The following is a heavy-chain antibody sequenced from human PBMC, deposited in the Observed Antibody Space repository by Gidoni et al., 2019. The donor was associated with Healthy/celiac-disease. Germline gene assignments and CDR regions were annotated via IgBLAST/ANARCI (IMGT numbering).Heavy chain of an antibody. V-gene: IGHV3-7*01. CDR3: AREGTDSSGYYAPVDY. J-gene: IGHJ4*02. CDR1: GFTFSSYW. D-gene: IGHD3-22*01. CDR2: IKQDGSEK. Sequence: EVQLVESGGGLVQPGGSLRLSCAASGFTFSSYWMSWVRQAPGKGLEWVANIKQDGSEKYYVDSVKGRFTISRDNAKNSLYLQMNSLRAEDTAVYYCAREGTDSSGYYAPVDYWGQGTLVTVSS.